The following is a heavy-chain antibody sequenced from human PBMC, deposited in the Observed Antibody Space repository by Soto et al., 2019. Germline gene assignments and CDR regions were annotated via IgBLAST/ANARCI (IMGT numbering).Heavy chain of an antibody. CDR1: GFTFINYA. D-gene: IGHD2-2*01. V-gene: IGHV3-23*01. Sequence: GALRLSFEASGFTFINYAMSRVRQAPGKGLEWVSGIDDSGASTYYAESMKGRFSISRDNSKNTLYLQMHGLRVEDTAVYYCAKDVYRSATMPCFDAWGQGTLVTVSS. CDR3: AKDVYRSATMPCFDA. CDR2: IDDSGAST. J-gene: IGHJ5*02.